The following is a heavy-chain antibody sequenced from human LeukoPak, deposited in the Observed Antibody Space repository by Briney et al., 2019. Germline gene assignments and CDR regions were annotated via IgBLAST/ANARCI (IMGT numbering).Heavy chain of an antibody. CDR3: ASGRSAGATTSADY. CDR1: GVTFSSYS. V-gene: IGHV3-21*01. Sequence: GGALRLSCAASGVTFSSYSMNWVRQAPGKGLEWVSSISRSSSHIYYADSVKSRFTISRDNTKNSLYLQINSPRAEDTAVYYCASGRSAGATTSADYWGQGTLVSVSS. D-gene: IGHD1-26*01. CDR2: ISRSSSHI. J-gene: IGHJ4*02.